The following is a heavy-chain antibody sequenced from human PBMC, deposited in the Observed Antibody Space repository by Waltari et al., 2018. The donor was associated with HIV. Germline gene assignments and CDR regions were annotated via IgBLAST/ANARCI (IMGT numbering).Heavy chain of an antibody. D-gene: IGHD1-1*01. Sequence: QVTLRESGPALVKPTETLTLTCTFSGFSLTTSGLCVSWIRQPPGKALEWLARIDWDDDKYYSTSLKTRLTISKDTSKNQVVLKITNMDPVDTATYYCARIRYTYGNYFDSWGQGALVTVSS. V-gene: IGHV2-70*15. CDR3: ARIRYTYGNYFDS. J-gene: IGHJ4*02. CDR2: IDWDDDK. CDR1: GFSLTTSGLC.